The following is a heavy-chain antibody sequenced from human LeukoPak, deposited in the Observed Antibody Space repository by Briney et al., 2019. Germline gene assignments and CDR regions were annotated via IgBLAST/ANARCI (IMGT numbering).Heavy chain of an antibody. J-gene: IGHJ4*02. Sequence: SSETLSLTCAVYGGSFSGYYWSCLRQPPGKGLEWMGEINHSGSTNYNPSLKSRVTISVDTSKTQFSLKLSYVTAADTAVYYCARNEHYDSWSGYLGYFDYWGQGTLVTVSS. D-gene: IGHD3-3*01. CDR2: INHSGST. V-gene: IGHV4-34*01. CDR3: ARNEHYDSWSGYLGYFDY. CDR1: GGSFSGYY.